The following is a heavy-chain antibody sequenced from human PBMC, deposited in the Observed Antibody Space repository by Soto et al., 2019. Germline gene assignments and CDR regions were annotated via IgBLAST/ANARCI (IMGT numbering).Heavy chain of an antibody. CDR2: INPNSGGT. Sequence: GASVKVSCKASGYTFTGYYMHWLRQSPGQGLEWMGWINPNSGGTNYAQKFQGWVTMTRDTSISTAYMELSRLRSDDTAVYYCARDKSHYYDSSGYFYGMDVWGQGTTVTVSS. V-gene: IGHV1-2*04. CDR1: GYTFTGYY. D-gene: IGHD3-22*01. CDR3: ARDKSHYYDSSGYFYGMDV. J-gene: IGHJ6*02.